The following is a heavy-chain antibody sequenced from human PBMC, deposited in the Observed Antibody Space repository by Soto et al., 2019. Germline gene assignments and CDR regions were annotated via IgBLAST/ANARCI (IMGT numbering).Heavy chain of an antibody. CDR2: KPYTGSP. D-gene: IGHD7-27*01. CDR3: AKVGWGGDS. CDR1: GDSVSRGSDH. V-gene: IGHV4-61*01. J-gene: IGHJ4*02. Sequence: PSETLSLTCSVSGDSVSRGSDHWSWIRQPPEKGLEWIGFKPYTGSPDYNPSLKSRVVISIDRSKNQFSLKLSSVTATDTAVYFCAKVGWGGDSWGQGTLVTVSS.